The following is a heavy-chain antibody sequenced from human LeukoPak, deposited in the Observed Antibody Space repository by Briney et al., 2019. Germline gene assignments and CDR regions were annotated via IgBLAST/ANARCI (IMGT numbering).Heavy chain of an antibody. J-gene: IGHJ4*02. CDR3: AKDPPEWTGGITMVRGVIDY. CDR1: GFTFSSYA. D-gene: IGHD3-10*01. CDR2: ISGSGGST. V-gene: IGHV3-23*01. Sequence: GGSLRLSCAASGFTFSSYAMSWVRQAPGKGLEWVSAISGSGGSTYYADSVRGRFTISRDNSKNTLYLQINSLRAEDTAVYYCAKDPPEWTGGITMVRGVIDYWGQGTLVTVSS.